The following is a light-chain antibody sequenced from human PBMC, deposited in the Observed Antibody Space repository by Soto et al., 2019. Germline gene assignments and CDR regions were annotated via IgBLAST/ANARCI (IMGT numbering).Light chain of an antibody. V-gene: IGLV2-14*01. CDR1: RSDIGDSNF. Sequence: QSVLTQPASVSGSPGQSVTISCTGPRSDIGDSNFISWYQHSPGKAPRLLIYEVNNRPSGVSKRFSGSKAGNTASLTISGLLDDDEADYFCASFTSGTILVLGSGTKVTVL. J-gene: IGLJ1*01. CDR3: ASFTSGTILV. CDR2: EVN.